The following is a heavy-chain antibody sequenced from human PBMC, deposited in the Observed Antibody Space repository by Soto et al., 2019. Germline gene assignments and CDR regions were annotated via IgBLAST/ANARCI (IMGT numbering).Heavy chain of an antibody. CDR2: FDPEDGET. CDR1: GYTLTDLS. J-gene: IGHJ6*02. V-gene: IGHV1-24*01. Sequence: ASVKVSWKVSGYTLTDLSMHWVRQAPGKGLEWMGGFDPEDGETIYAQKFQGRVTLTEDTSADTTYMELSSLTSEDTAVYYCATVARQLWYYGMHVWGQGTTVTVSS. CDR3: ATVARQLWYYGMHV. D-gene: IGHD5-18*01.